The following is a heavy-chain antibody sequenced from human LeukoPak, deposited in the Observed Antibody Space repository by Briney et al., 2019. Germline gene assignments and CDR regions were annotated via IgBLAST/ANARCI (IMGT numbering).Heavy chain of an antibody. CDR1: GFTFSSYW. D-gene: IGHD3-22*01. V-gene: IGHV3-74*01. CDR2: INSDGSST. CDR3: AIVVVTNYYYGMDV. Sequence: PGGSLRLSCAASGFTFSSYWMHWVRQAPGKGLVWVSRINSDGSSTSYADSVKGRFTISRDNAKNTLYLQMNSLRAEDTAVYYCAIVVVTNYYYGMDVWGQGTTVTVSS. J-gene: IGHJ6*02.